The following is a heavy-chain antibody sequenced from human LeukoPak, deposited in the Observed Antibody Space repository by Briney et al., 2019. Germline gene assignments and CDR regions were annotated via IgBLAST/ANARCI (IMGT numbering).Heavy chain of an antibody. V-gene: IGHV4-38-2*01. D-gene: IGHD6-13*01. CDR3: ARHLTNGHSSPPGH. CDR2: IYHSGST. CDR1: GYSISSGYY. J-gene: IGHJ4*02. Sequence: SETLSLTCAVSGYSISSGYYWGWIRQPPGKGLEWIGSIYHSGSTYYNPSLKSRVTISVDTSKNQFSLKLSSVTAADTAVYYCARHLTNGHSSPPGHWGQGTLVTVSS.